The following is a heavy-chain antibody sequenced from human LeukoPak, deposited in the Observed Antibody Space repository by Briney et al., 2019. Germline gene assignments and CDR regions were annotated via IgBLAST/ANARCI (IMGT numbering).Heavy chain of an antibody. D-gene: IGHD6-19*01. Sequence: SETLSLTCTVSGGSISSHYWSWIRQPPGKGLEWIGYIYYSGSTNYNPSLKSRVTISVDTSKNQFSLKLSSVTAADTAVYYCARVGYSSGWHYFDYWGQGTLVTVSS. CDR1: GGSISSHY. CDR2: IYYSGST. J-gene: IGHJ4*02. CDR3: ARVGYSSGWHYFDY. V-gene: IGHV4-59*11.